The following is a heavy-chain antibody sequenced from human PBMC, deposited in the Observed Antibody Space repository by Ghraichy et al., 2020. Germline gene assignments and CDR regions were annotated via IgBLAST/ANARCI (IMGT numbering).Heavy chain of an antibody. J-gene: IGHJ2*01. D-gene: IGHD3-9*01. V-gene: IGHV3-66*01. CDR1: GFTVSSNY. CDR2: IYSGGSA. CDR3: ASNRHYDILTGYYLWYFDL. Sequence: GGSLRLSCAASGFTVSSNYMSWVRQAPGKGLEWVSVIYSGGSAYYADSVKGRFTISRDNSKNTLYLQMNSLRAEDTAVYYCASNRHYDILTGYYLWYFDLWGRGTLVTVSS.